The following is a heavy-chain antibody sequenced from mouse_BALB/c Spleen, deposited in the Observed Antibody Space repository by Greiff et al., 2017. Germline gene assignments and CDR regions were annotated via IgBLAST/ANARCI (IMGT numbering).Heavy chain of an antibody. CDR3: ARQRGNYGFDY. D-gene: IGHD2-1*01. V-gene: IGHV5-17*02. CDR1: GFTFSSFG. Sequence: EVKLVESGGGLVQPGGSRKLSCAASGFTFSSFGMHWVRQAPEKGLEWVAYISSGSSTIYYADTVKGRFTISRDNAKNTLYLQMSSLKSEDTAMYYCARQRGNYGFDYWGQGTTLTVSS. J-gene: IGHJ2*01. CDR2: ISSGSSTI.